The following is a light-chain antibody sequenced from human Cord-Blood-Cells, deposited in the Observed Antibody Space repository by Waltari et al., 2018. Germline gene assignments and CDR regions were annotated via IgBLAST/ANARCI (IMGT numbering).Light chain of an antibody. Sequence: DIQMTQSPSSLTASVGDRVTITCRASKSISSYLNWYQQKPGKAPKLLIYAASSLQSGVASMFSGSGSGTDFTLTISSLQPEDFATYYCQQSYSTPYSFCQRTKLEIK. CDR3: QQSYSTPYS. CDR2: AAS. CDR1: KSISSY. J-gene: IGKJ2*03. V-gene: IGKV1-39*01.